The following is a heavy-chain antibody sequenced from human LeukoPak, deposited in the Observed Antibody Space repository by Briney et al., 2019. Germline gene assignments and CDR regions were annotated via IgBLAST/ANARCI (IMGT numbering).Heavy chain of an antibody. J-gene: IGHJ4*02. D-gene: IGHD4-11*01. CDR3: ARGRLTVYSSLLFDC. CDR2: INHSART. V-gene: IGHV4-34*01. CDR1: GGSFSKDY. Sequence: PSETLSLTCAVYGGSFSKDYWSWIRQPPGKGLEWIGEINHSARTYYNPSLKSRVTISIDTSKNQFSLKLNSVTAADTAVYYCARGRLTVYSSLLFDCWGQGALVTVSS.